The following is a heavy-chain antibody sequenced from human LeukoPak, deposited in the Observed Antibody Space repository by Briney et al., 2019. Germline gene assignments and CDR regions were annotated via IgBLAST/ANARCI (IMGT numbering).Heavy chain of an antibody. CDR3: ATGNYYDSRGYYTFGH. CDR2: INGDGTIT. J-gene: IGHJ4*02. CDR1: GFTFNKYW. D-gene: IGHD3-22*01. Sequence: GSLRLSCAASGFTFNKYWMHWVRQAPGKGLVWVSRINGDGTITSYADSVKGGFTISRDNAKNTLYLQMSSLRAEDTAVYYCATGNYYDSRGYYTFGHWGQGTLVTVSS. V-gene: IGHV3-74*01.